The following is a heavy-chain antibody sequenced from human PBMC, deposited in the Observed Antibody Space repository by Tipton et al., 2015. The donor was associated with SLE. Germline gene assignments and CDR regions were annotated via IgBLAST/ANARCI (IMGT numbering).Heavy chain of an antibody. Sequence: QSGAEVKKPGASVKVSCKASGYTFTSYDFNWVRQATGQGLEWMGWMNPNSGNTGYAQKFQGRVTMTRNTSISTAYMELSSLRSEDTAVYYCARGRPSMVQGVTRFACWGQGTLVTVSS. D-gene: IGHD3-10*01. CDR2: MNPNSGNT. J-gene: IGHJ4*02. CDR1: GYTFTSYD. V-gene: IGHV1-8*01. CDR3: ARGRPSMVQGVTRFAC.